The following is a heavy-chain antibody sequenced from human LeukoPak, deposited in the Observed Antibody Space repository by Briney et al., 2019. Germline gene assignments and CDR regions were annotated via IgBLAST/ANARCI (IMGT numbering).Heavy chain of an antibody. V-gene: IGHV6-1*01. CDR1: GDSVSNNIAT. J-gene: IGHJ4*02. CDR3: VGGREGGGWGLDF. D-gene: IGHD6-19*01. CDR2: TYYRSRWGN. Sequence: SQTLSLTCAISGDSVSNNIATWNWVRQSPSRGLEWLGRTYYRSRWGNDYAISVKGRITINPDTSRNQFSLQLNSVTPEDTAVYYGVGGREGGGWGLDFWGQGTPVTVSS.